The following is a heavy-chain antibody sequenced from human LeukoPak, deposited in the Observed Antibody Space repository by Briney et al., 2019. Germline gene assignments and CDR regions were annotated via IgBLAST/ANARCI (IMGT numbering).Heavy chain of an antibody. CDR2: FFTSGKT. Sequence: SETLSLTCTVSGVSMTIGGYYWTWIRQPAGKGLEWLGPFFTSGKTDYNPSLKSRLTISLETSENQFSLKLTSVTAADTAVYFCAREVPVSLRFLEWENFDSWGQGALVTVSS. CDR1: GVSMTIGGYY. V-gene: IGHV4-61*02. D-gene: IGHD3-3*01. J-gene: IGHJ4*02. CDR3: AREVPVSLRFLEWENFDS.